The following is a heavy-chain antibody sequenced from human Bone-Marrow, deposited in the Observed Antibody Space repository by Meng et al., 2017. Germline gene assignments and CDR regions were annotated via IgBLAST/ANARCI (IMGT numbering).Heavy chain of an antibody. CDR3: ARSGGELPLDY. D-gene: IGHD1-26*01. Sequence: GESLKISCAASGFTFSSYAMHWVRQAPGKGLEYVSAISSNEGSTYYANSVKSRFTISRENSTNTLYLQMSSLRAEDMAVYYCARSGGELPLDYWGQGTLVTVSS. V-gene: IGHV3-64*01. CDR1: GFTFSSYA. J-gene: IGHJ4*02. CDR2: ISSNEGST.